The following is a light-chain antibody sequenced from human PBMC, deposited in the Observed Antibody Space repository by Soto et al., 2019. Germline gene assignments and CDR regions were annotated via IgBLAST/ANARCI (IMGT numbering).Light chain of an antibody. CDR3: AAGDNSLNGYV. CDR2: GNY. Sequence: QSALTQPPSASGTPGQRVTISCSGSRSNIGSEAVNWFQQVPGTTPKVLIYGNYQRPSWVPDRFSGSKSGTSASLAISGLQSEDEDDYYCAAGDNSLNGYVFGTGTKLTVL. CDR1: RSNIGSEA. V-gene: IGLV1-44*01. J-gene: IGLJ1*01.